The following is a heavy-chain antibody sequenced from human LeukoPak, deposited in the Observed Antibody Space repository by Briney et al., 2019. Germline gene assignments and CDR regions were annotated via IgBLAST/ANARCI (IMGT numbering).Heavy chain of an antibody. V-gene: IGHV1-18*01. D-gene: IGHD6-19*01. CDR3: ASSGSFEQWLVPWKLDAFDI. J-gene: IGHJ3*02. CDR2: ISADNGNT. Sequence: VASVKVSCKASGYTFTSYAISWVRQAPGQGLEWMGWISADNGNTDYAQRFQGRVTMTTDTSTSTAYMELRSLRSDDTAVYYCASSGSFEQWLVPWKLDAFDIWGQGTMVTVSS. CDR1: GYTFTSYA.